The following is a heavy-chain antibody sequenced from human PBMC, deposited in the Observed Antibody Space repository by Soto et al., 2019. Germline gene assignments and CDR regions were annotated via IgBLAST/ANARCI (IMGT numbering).Heavy chain of an antibody. CDR1: GYIFVNYG. CDR2: ISPYTGNT. Sequence: QVQLVQSGDEVKKPGASVKVSCKASGYIFVNYGIDWVRQAPGQGLEWMGWISPYTGNTHSATKVQGRLTTTTDTSTSTAYMDLGSLTSDDTAVYYCVMVDNYVTPTPQDVWGQGNTVTVSS. D-gene: IGHD3-16*01. V-gene: IGHV1-18*01. J-gene: IGHJ6*02. CDR3: VMVDNYVTPTPQDV.